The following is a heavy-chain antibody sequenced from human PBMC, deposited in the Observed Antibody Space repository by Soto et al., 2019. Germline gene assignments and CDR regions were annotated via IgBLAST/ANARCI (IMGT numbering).Heavy chain of an antibody. Sequence: EVLLVESGGGLVKPGGSLRLSCATSGFSFSNAWMTWVRQAPGKGLEWVGRIKTKSDGVTTSYAAPVKGRFTISRDDSKKTVASQKNRRKPGETPGFFCFPNPLWGQGTRVPV. V-gene: IGHV3-15*01. CDR3: FPNPL. J-gene: IGHJ4*02. CDR1: GFSFSNAW. CDR2: IKTKSDGVTT.